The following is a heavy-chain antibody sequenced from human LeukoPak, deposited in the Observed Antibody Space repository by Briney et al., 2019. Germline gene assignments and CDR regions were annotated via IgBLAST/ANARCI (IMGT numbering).Heavy chain of an antibody. V-gene: IGHV3-30*04. CDR3: ARALILGYCSGGSCYPLNY. CDR2: ISYDGSNK. J-gene: IGHJ4*02. D-gene: IGHD2-15*01. Sequence: GGSLRLSCAASGFTFSNYAMHWVRQAPGKGLDWVAVISYDGSNKYYADSVKGRFTISRDNSKNTLYVQMNSLRAEDTAVYYCARALILGYCSGGSCYPLNYWGQGTLVTVSS. CDR1: GFTFSNYA.